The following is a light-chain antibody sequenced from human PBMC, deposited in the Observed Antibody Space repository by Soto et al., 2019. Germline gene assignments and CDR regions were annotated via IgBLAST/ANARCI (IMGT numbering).Light chain of an antibody. J-gene: IGKJ1*01. CDR3: QQYNSYSKT. CDR1: QSISSW. Sequence: DIQMTQSPSTLSASVGDRVTITCRASQSISSWFAWYQQKPGNAPKLLIYDASSLDSGVPSRFSGSGYGTEFTLTISSLQPDDFATYYCQQYNSYSKTFGQGTKVEI. CDR2: DAS. V-gene: IGKV1-5*01.